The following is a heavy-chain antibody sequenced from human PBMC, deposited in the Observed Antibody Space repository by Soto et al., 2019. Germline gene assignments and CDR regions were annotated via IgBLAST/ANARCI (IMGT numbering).Heavy chain of an antibody. CDR3: AREDFYGSGSYGY. CDR1: GYTFPSYN. D-gene: IGHD3-10*01. CDR2: MNPNSGNT. J-gene: IGHJ4*02. V-gene: IGHV1-8*01. Sequence: QVQLLQSGAEVKKPGASVKVSCKASGYTFPSYNINWVRQATGQGPEWMGWMNPNSGNTDYAQKFRGRVTMTRDSSISTAYMELSSLRSEVTAVYYCAREDFYGSGSYGYWGQGTLVTVSS.